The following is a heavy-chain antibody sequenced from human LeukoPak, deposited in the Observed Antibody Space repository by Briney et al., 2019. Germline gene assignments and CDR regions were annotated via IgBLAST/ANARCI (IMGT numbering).Heavy chain of an antibody. CDR2: ITSSGSST. D-gene: IGHD3-10*01. CDR3: ATQLLWSGESVEEGY. J-gene: IGHJ4*02. CDR1: GLVFDNFA. Sequence: GGSLRLSCAASGLVFDNFAMSWVRQAPGKGLVWVSTITSSGSSTYYADSVKGRFTVSRDNSKNTLYLQMNNLRAEDTAVYYCATQLLWSGESVEEGYWGQGTLVTVSS. V-gene: IGHV3-23*01.